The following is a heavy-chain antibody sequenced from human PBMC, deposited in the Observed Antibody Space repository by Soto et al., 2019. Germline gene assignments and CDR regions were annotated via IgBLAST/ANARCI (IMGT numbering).Heavy chain of an antibody. CDR1: GLTFSSYW. CDR3: ARLPNKSPQN. Sequence: EVQLVESGGGLVQPGGSLRLSCAASGLTFSSYWMHWVRQAPGKGLVWVSSISTAASSTSYADAVKGRFTISRDNAKNTLYLQMRSVRAEDTAVYYCARLPNKSPQNWGQGTLVIVSP. V-gene: IGHV3-74*01. CDR2: ISTAASST. J-gene: IGHJ1*01.